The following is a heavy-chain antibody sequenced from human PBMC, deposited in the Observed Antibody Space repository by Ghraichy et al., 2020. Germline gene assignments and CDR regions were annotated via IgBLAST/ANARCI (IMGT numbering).Heavy chain of an antibody. CDR2: INPNSGGT. J-gene: IGHJ6*02. CDR3: ARGYYYGSGPKYYYYGMDV. D-gene: IGHD3-10*01. CDR1: GYTFTGYY. V-gene: IGHV1-2*02. Sequence: ASVKVSCKASGYTFTGYYMHWVRQAPGQGLEWMGWINPNSGGTNYAQKFQGRVTMTRDTSISTAYMELSRLRSDDTAVYYCARGYYYGSGPKYYYYGMDVWGQGTTVTVSS.